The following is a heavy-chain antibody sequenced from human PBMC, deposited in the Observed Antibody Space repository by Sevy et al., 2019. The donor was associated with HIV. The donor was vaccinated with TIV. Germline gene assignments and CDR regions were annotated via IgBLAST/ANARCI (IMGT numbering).Heavy chain of an antibody. CDR2: IYYSRST. D-gene: IGHD1-26*01. Sequence: SETLSLTCAVSGGSIGSSSYYWGWIRQPPGKGLEWIGSIYYSRSTYYNPSLKSRVTISVDTSKNQFSLKLSSVTAADTAVYYCARHVFPVSYDYWGQGTLVTVSS. CDR3: ARHVFPVSYDY. V-gene: IGHV4-39*01. J-gene: IGHJ4*02. CDR1: GGSIGSSSYY.